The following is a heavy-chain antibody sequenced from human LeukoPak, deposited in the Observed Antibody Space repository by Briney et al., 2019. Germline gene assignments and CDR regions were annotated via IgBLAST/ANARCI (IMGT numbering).Heavy chain of an antibody. Sequence: ASVKVSCKVSGYTLTELSMHWVRQAPGKGLEWMGGFDPEDGETIYAQKFQGRVTMTEDSSTDTAYMELSSLRSEDTAVYYCATDRTWIQLWTFWGQGTLVTVSS. CDR1: GYTLTELS. CDR2: FDPEDGET. J-gene: IGHJ4*02. D-gene: IGHD5-18*01. CDR3: ATDRTWIQLWTF. V-gene: IGHV1-24*01.